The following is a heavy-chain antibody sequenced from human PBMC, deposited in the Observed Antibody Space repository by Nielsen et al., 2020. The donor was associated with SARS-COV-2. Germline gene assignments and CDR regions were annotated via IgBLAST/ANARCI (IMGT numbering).Heavy chain of an antibody. CDR2: IFYTGRT. J-gene: IGHJ4*02. Sequence: SETLSLTCTVSGGSISSSSDYWGWIRQPPGKGLEWIGSIFYTGRTYYNPSLKSRVTIFVDTSKNQFSLELRSVTAADTAVYYCAKDCSCGLGSSPSYYFDYWGQGTLVTVSS. V-gene: IGHV4-39*07. CDR1: GGSISSSSDY. D-gene: IGHD7-27*01. CDR3: AKDCSCGLGSSPSYYFDY.